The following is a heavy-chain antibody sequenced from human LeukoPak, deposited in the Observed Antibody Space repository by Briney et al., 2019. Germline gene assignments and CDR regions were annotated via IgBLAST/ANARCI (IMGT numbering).Heavy chain of an antibody. J-gene: IGHJ4*02. CDR1: VGSISSYL. CDR3: AGGVGYSSGWYFDY. Sequence: PSETLSLTCTVSVGSISSYLWSWIRQPPWKGLEWIGYIYYSGSTNYNPSLKSRVTISVDTSKNQFSLKLSSVTAADTAVYYCAGGVGYSSGWYFDYWGQGTLVTVSS. D-gene: IGHD6-19*01. CDR2: IYYSGST. V-gene: IGHV4-59*01.